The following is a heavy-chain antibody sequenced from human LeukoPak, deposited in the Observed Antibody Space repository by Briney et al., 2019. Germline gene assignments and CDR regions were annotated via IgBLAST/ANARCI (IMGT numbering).Heavy chain of an antibody. Sequence: PGGSLRLSCAASGFTFTSYWMHWVRQAPGKGLVWVSNINTDGSSTTYADFGKGRFPISRDNAKNTLYLQMNSLRAQDTAVYYCALFTPVVNNFAFWGQGTLVTVSS. CDR2: INTDGSST. CDR1: GFTFTSYW. V-gene: IGHV3-74*01. J-gene: IGHJ4*02. D-gene: IGHD2-21*01. CDR3: ALFTPVVNNFAF.